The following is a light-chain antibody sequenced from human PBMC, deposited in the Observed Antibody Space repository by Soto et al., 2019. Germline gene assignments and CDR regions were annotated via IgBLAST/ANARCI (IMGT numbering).Light chain of an antibody. Sequence: EIVLTQSPATLPLSPGERATLSCRASQSVSSYLAWYQQKPGQAPRLLIYDASNRATGIPARFSGSGSGTDFTLTISSLEPEDFAVYYCQQRSNWPKMYTFGQGTKLEIK. CDR3: QQRSNWPKMYT. CDR1: QSVSSY. CDR2: DAS. V-gene: IGKV3-11*01. J-gene: IGKJ2*01.